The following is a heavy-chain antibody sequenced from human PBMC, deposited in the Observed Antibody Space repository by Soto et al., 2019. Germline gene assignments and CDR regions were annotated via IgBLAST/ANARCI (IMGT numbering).Heavy chain of an antibody. CDR3: ARRGGDGYNLFFDS. V-gene: IGHV5-10-1*01. CDR2: IYPPDSYT. Sequence: GESLKTSCKTSGYNFTNHWISWVRQTPGKGLEWMGRIYPPDSYTTYSPSFQGHVSISVDKSISTAFLQWSTLEASDTAIFYCARRGGDGYNLFFDSWGQGTLVTVSS. D-gene: IGHD2-21*01. J-gene: IGHJ4*02. CDR1: GYNFTNHW.